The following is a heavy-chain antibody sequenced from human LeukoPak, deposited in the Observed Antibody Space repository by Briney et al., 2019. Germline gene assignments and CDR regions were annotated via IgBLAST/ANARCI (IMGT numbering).Heavy chain of an antibody. CDR1: GYTFTGYY. D-gene: IGHD2-15*01. Sequence: ASVKVSCKASGYTFTGYYMHWVRQAPGQGLEWMGWINPNSGGTNYAQKFQGRVTMTTDTSTSTVYMELRSLRSDDTAMYYCARDGLGYCSGGSCQDYWGQGTLVTVSS. CDR3: ARDGLGYCSGGSCQDY. CDR2: INPNSGGT. J-gene: IGHJ4*02. V-gene: IGHV1-2*02.